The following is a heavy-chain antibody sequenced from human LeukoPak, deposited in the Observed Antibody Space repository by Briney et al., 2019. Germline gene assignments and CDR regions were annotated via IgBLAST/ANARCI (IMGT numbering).Heavy chain of an antibody. Sequence: ASVKVSCKASGYTLTRYGISWERQAPGQGLEWMGWISAYNGNTNYAQELQGRVTMTTDTSTSTAYMELRSLRSDDTAVYYCARGQLVGNWFDPWGQGTLVTVSS. J-gene: IGHJ5*02. CDR3: ARGQLVGNWFDP. CDR1: GYTLTRYG. D-gene: IGHD6-6*01. V-gene: IGHV1-18*01. CDR2: ISAYNGNT.